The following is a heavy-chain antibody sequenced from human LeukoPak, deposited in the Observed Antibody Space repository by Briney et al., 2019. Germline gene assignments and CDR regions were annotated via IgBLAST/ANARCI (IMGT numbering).Heavy chain of an antibody. D-gene: IGHD3-3*01. V-gene: IGHV1-8*01. Sequence: ASVQVSCNASGSTFTSYDINWVRQATGQGLEWMGWMNPNSGNTGYSQKFQGRVTMTRNTSISTAYMELSSLRSEDTAVYYCARAPKAGITIFGVVLTTYNWFDPWGQGTLVTVSS. CDR2: MNPNSGNT. CDR3: ARAPKAGITIFGVVLTTYNWFDP. CDR1: GSTFTSYD. J-gene: IGHJ5*02.